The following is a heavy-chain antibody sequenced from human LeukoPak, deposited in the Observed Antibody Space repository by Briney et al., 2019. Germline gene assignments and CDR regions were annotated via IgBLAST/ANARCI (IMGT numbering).Heavy chain of an antibody. V-gene: IGHV4-4*07. CDR1: GGSISSYY. J-gene: IGHJ4*02. D-gene: IGHD6-13*01. Sequence: KSSETLSLTCTVSGGSISSYYWSWIRQAAGKGLEWIGRIYTSGSTNYNPSLKSRVTISVDTSKNQFSLKLSSVTAADTAVYYCARRGSSWYAAYFDYWGQGTLVTVSS. CDR2: IYTSGST. CDR3: ARRGSSWYAAYFDY.